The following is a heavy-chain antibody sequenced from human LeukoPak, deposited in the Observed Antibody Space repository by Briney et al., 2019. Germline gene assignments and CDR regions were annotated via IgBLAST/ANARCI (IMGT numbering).Heavy chain of an antibody. CDR2: IKQDGSEK. J-gene: IGHJ4*02. V-gene: IGHV3-7*04. Sequence: GGSLRLSCAASGFTFSNAWMSWVRQAPGKGLEWVANIKQDGSEKYYVDSVKGRFTISRDNAKNSLYLQMNSLRAEDTAVYYCARASRTSYSGSYYWGQGTLVTVSS. CDR1: GFTFSNAW. CDR3: ARASRTSYSGSYY. D-gene: IGHD1-26*01.